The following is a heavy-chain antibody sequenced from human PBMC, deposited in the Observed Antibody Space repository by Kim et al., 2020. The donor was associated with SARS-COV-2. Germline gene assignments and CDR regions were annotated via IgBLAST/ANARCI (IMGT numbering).Heavy chain of an antibody. CDR2: T. CDR3: ANPVVVALFDI. V-gene: IGHV3-23*01. D-gene: IGHD2-15*01. Sequence: TYTAASVKGRCTISRDNSKNTLYLQMNSLRAEDTAVYYCANPVVVALFDIWGQGTMVTVSS. J-gene: IGHJ3*02.